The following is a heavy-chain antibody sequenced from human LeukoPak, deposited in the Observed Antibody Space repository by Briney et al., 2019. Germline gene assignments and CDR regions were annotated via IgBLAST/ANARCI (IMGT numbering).Heavy chain of an antibody. CDR2: ISGNGGST. Sequence: GGSLSLSCAASGFTLSSYAMSGVRGAPGGGVEWVSAISGNGGSTYYADSVKGRFTISRDNSKNSLYLQMNSLRAEDTAVFYCAKTMAAAGRHYYGMDVWGQGTTVTVSS. D-gene: IGHD6-13*01. V-gene: IGHV3-23*01. CDR1: GFTLSSYA. CDR3: AKTMAAAGRHYYGMDV. J-gene: IGHJ6*02.